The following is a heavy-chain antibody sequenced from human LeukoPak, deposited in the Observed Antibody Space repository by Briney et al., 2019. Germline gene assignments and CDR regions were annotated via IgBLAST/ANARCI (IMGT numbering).Heavy chain of an antibody. CDR3: ARSNDCSSTSCRNNWFDP. CDR2: IIPIFGTA. V-gene: IGHV1-69*13. D-gene: IGHD2-2*01. Sequence: SVKVSCKASGGTFSSYAISWVRQAPGQGLEWMGGIIPIFGTANYAQKFQGRVTITADESTSTAYMELSSLRSEDTAVYYCARSNDCSSTSCRNNWFDPWGHGTLVTVSS. CDR1: GGTFSSYA. J-gene: IGHJ5*02.